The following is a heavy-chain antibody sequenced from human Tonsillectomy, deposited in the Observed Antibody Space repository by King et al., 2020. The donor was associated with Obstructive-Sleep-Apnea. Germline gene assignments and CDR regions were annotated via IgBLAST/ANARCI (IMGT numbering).Heavy chain of an antibody. CDR1: GYTLTSYG. CDR3: ARQPASSGSYGDY. J-gene: IGHJ4*02. Sequence: LQLVQSGAEVKKPGASVKVSCKASGYTLTSYGISWVRQAPGQGLECMGWISAYYGNTNYAQKLQGRGTMTTETSTSTAYMELRSLRSDDTAVYYCARQPASSGSYGDYWGQGTLVTVSS. CDR2: ISAYYGNT. D-gene: IGHD1-26*01. V-gene: IGHV1-18*04.